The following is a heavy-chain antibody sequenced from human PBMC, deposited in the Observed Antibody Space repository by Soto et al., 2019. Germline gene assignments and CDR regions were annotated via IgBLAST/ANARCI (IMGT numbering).Heavy chain of an antibody. Sequence: ASETLSLTCTVSGGSISSSSYYWGWIRQPPGKGLEWIGSIYYSGSTYYNPSLKSRVTISVDTSKNQFSLKLSSVTAADTAVYYCARHASSSPRYYYYYGMDVWGQGTTVTSP. CDR3: ARHASSSPRYYYYYGMDV. V-gene: IGHV4-39*01. CDR2: IYYSGST. D-gene: IGHD6-6*01. J-gene: IGHJ6*02. CDR1: GGSISSSSYY.